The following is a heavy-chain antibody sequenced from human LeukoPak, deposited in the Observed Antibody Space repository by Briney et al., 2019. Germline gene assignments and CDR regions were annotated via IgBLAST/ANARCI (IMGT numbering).Heavy chain of an antibody. Sequence: PGGSLRLSCAASGFTFSTYAMTWLRQAPGKGLEWVSALNYNGGNTYYADSVKGRFTISRDNSKNTLYLQMNSLRAEDTAVYYCAKDRGGPLYTDYWGQGTLVTVSS. V-gene: IGHV3-23*01. J-gene: IGHJ4*02. CDR2: LNYNGGNT. D-gene: IGHD3-10*01. CDR1: GFTFSTYA. CDR3: AKDRGGPLYTDY.